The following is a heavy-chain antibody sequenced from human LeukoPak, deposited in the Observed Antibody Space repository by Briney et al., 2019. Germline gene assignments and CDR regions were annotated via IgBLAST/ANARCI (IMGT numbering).Heavy chain of an antibody. V-gene: IGHV1-46*03. CDR1: GSPFTSYY. D-gene: IGHD6-13*01. CDR3: ARAIAAADAFDI. CDR2: INPSGGST. Sequence: ASVKVSCQASGSPFTSYYMHWGRQAPGQGLEWMGIINPSGGSTSYAQKFQGRVTMTRDTSTSTVYMELSSLRSEDTAVYYCARAIAAADAFDIWGQGTMVTVSS. J-gene: IGHJ3*02.